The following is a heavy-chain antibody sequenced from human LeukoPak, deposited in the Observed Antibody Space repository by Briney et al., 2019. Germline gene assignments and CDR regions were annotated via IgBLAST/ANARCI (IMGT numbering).Heavy chain of an antibody. Sequence: GGSLRLSCTASEFTFGVHAMSSVRQAPGKGLEWVGFIRSRAYGGTTEYGPAVKGRFLISRDDSKSIAYLHMNSLKTEDTAVYYCARGPIQQWLYNGMDVWGQGTTVSVSS. CDR2: IRSRAYGGTT. D-gene: IGHD5-18*01. V-gene: IGHV3-49*04. CDR3: ARGPIQQWLYNGMDV. J-gene: IGHJ6*02. CDR1: EFTFGVHA.